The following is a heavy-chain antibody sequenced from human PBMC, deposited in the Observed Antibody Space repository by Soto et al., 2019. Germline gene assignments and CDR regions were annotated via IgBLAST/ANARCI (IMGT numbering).Heavy chain of an antibody. V-gene: IGHV2-5*02. Sequence: QITLKESGPTLVKPTQTLTLTCTFSGFSLSTSGVGVGWIRQPPGKALEWLALIYWDDDKRYSPSLKSRLTITKDTSKNQVVLTMTNMDPVDTATYYCAHRPGWEDGGYDLYNWLDPWGQGTLVTVSS. CDR1: GFSLSTSGVG. J-gene: IGHJ5*02. CDR3: AHRPGWEDGGYDLYNWLDP. D-gene: IGHD5-12*01. CDR2: IYWDDDK.